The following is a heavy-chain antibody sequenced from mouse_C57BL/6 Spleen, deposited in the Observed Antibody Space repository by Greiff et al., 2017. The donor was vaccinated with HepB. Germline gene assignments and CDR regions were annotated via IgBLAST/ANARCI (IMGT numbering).Heavy chain of an antibody. CDR3: AREGGIYYGTLDY. Sequence: QVQLQQSGPELVKPGASVKISCKASGYAFSSSWMNWVKQRPGKGLEWIGRIYPGDGDTNYNGKFKGKATLTADKSSSTAYMQLSSLTSEDSAVYFCAREGGIYYGTLDYWGQGTTLTVSS. J-gene: IGHJ2*01. CDR1: GYAFSSSW. CDR2: IYPGDGDT. V-gene: IGHV1-82*01. D-gene: IGHD2-1*01.